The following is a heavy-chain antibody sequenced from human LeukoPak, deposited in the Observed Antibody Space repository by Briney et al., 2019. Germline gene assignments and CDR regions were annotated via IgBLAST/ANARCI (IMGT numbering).Heavy chain of an antibody. V-gene: IGHV4-59*01. CDR1: GGSISNYY. Sequence: SETLSLTCTVSGGSISNYYWSWIRQPPGKGLEWIGYIYYSGSTNYNPSLKSRVTISVDTSKNQFSLKLSSVTAADTAVYYCARDRFPKHYYASSHWDYYYGMDVWGQGTTVTVSS. CDR2: IYYSGST. CDR3: ARDRFPKHYYASSHWDYYYGMDV. J-gene: IGHJ6*02. D-gene: IGHD3-22*01.